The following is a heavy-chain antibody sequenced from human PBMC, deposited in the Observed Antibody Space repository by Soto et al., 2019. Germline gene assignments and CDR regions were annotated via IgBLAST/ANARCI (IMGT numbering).Heavy chain of an antibody. CDR3: ARSVFP. CDR2: FYYSGST. Sequence: SEPKSLTCTVFGGYIRNGGYYWNWIRQHPGKGLEWIGYFYYSGSTYYNPSLKSRVTISVNTSKNQFSLKLSSVTAADTAVYYCARSVFPWGQGTLVSVSS. V-gene: IGHV4-31*03. CDR1: GGYIRNGGYY. J-gene: IGHJ5*02.